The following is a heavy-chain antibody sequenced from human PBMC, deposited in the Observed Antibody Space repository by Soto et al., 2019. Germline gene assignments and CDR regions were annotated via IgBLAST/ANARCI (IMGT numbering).Heavy chain of an antibody. CDR2: IKYNSGSV. J-gene: IGHJ4*02. D-gene: IGHD6-13*01. V-gene: IGHV3-9*01. CDR1: GFTFDAYA. Sequence: EVQLVESGGGWVQPGRSLRLSCAASGFTFDAYAMHWVRQAPGKGLEWVSGIKYNSGSVGYADSVKGRFSISRDNAKNSLLLQMISLRAEAKAVYYCAGYSSWLGWVYLVVEYWGQGTLVTVSP. CDR3: AGYSSWLGWVYLVVEY.